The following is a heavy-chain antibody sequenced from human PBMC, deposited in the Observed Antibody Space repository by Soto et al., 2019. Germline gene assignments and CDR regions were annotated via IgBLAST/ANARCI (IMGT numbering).Heavy chain of an antibody. J-gene: IGHJ4*02. CDR2: IWYDGSKK. Sequence: SLRLSRAASGFTFSSYGMHWVRQAPGKGLEWVAVIWYDGSKKYFADSVKGRFTISRDNSKNTLYLQMNSLRVEDTAVYYCAREGGYYIFDYRRQGTLVTGSS. CDR1: GFTFSSYG. V-gene: IGHV3-33*01. CDR3: AREGGYYIFDY. D-gene: IGHD3-22*01.